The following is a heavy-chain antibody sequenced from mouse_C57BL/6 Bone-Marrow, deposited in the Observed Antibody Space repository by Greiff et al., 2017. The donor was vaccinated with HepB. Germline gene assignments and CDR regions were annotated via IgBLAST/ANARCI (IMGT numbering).Heavy chain of an antibody. J-gene: IGHJ2*01. V-gene: IGHV1-4*01. D-gene: IGHD2-5*01. CDR3: ARTRSNAYFDY. CDR1: GYTFTSYT. Sequence: QVQLQQSGAELARPGASVKMSCKASGYTFTSYTMHWVKQRPGQGLEWIGYINPSSGYTKYNQKFKDKATLTADKSSSTAYMQLSSLTSEDSAVYYCARTRSNAYFDYWGQGTTLTVSS. CDR2: INPSSGYT.